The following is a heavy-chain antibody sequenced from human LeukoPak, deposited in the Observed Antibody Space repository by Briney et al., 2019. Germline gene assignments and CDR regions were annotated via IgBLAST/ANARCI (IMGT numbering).Heavy chain of an antibody. V-gene: IGHV4-38-2*02. D-gene: IGHD3-10*01. J-gene: IGHJ3*02. CDR1: GYSISSGYY. CDR3: ARDTYYYGSGSYSYAFDI. Sequence: SETLSLTCTVSGYSISSGYYWGWIRQPPGKGLEWIGSIYHSGSTYYNPSLKSRVTISVDTSKNQSSLKLSSVTAADTAVYYCARDTYYYGSGSYSYAFDIWGQGTMVTVSS. CDR2: IYHSGST.